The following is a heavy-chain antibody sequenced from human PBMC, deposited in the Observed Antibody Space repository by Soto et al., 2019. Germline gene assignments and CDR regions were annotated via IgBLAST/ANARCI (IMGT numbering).Heavy chain of an antibody. CDR2: IIPISGTT. CDR1: GGTFSTHA. Sequence: SVKVSCKASGGTFSTHAIIWVRQAPGHGLEWMGGIIPISGTTYYTQKFQGRVTITADEPTSTAFMELSGLKSEDTAVFYCARGYCSGGNCYSGMDVWGQGTMVTSP. CDR3: ARGYCSGGNCYSGMDV. D-gene: IGHD2-15*01. J-gene: IGHJ6*02. V-gene: IGHV1-69*13.